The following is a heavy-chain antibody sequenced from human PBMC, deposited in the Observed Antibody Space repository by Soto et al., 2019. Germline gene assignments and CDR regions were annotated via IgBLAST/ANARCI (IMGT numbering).Heavy chain of an antibody. CDR3: TRDSGWPTNKLDP. CDR2: ISPNRGTT. Sequence: ASVKVSCKASGYSFNSYEISWVRQATGQGLEWMAWISPNRGTTGYAQRFQDRLTVTSNASLSTVYMELTSLRSEDTAVYFCTRDSGWPTNKLDPWGQGTQVTVSS. V-gene: IGHV1-8*01. CDR1: GYSFNSYE. D-gene: IGHD6-19*01. J-gene: IGHJ5*02.